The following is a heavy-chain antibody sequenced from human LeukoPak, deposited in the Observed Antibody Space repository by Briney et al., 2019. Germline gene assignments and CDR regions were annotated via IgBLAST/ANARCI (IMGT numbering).Heavy chain of an antibody. CDR3: ARGRRHYYYGMDV. CDR2: ISSSSSTI. J-gene: IGHJ6*02. CDR1: GFTFSSYS. Sequence: PGGSLRLSCAASGFTFSSYSMNWVRQAPGKGLEWVSYISSSSSTIYYADSVKGRFTISRDNAKNSLYLQMNSLRVEDTAVYYCARGRRHYYYGMDVWGQGTTVTVSS. V-gene: IGHV3-48*01. D-gene: IGHD3-10*01.